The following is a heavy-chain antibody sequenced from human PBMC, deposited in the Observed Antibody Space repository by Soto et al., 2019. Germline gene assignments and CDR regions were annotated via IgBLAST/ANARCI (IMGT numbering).Heavy chain of an antibody. J-gene: IGHJ6*02. CDR3: ARDIPLRYFNYYYYGMDV. Sequence: SVKVSCKASGGTFSSYAISWVRQAPGQGLEWMGGIIPIFGTANYAQKFQGRVTITADESTSTAYMELSSLRSEDTAVYYCARDIPLRYFNYYYYGMDVWGQGTTVTVSS. CDR2: IIPIFGTA. D-gene: IGHD1-26*01. CDR1: GGTFSSYA. V-gene: IGHV1-69*13.